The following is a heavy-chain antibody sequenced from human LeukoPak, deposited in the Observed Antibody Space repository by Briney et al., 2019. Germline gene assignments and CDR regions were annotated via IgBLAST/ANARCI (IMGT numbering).Heavy chain of an antibody. CDR2: IHYNGNT. J-gene: IGHJ6*02. CDR1: AGSISSGDFS. Sequence: SQTLSLTCSVSAGSISSGDFSWSWIRRTPGKGLEWIGYIHYNGNTYYNVSLQSRVVISIDTSKNQFSLKVTSVTAADTAVYYCARESGRIYYGMDVWGQGTTVTVSS. V-gene: IGHV4-30-4*01. CDR3: ARESGRIYYGMDV.